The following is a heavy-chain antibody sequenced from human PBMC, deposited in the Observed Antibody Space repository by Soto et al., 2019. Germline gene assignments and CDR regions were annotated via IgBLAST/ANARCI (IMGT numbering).Heavy chain of an antibody. D-gene: IGHD6-19*01. J-gene: IGHJ6*02. CDR2: ISVYRGNT. V-gene: IGHV1-18*01. CDR1: GYTFNSYG. Sequence: ASVKVSCKTSGYTFNSYGISWVRQAPGQGLEWMGWISVYRGNTNYAQKFQGRVTMTTDTSTSTAYMELTSLRFDDTAVYYCVPSAMAGDYYYYCMDVWGQRTTVTVSS. CDR3: VPSAMAGDYYYYCMDV.